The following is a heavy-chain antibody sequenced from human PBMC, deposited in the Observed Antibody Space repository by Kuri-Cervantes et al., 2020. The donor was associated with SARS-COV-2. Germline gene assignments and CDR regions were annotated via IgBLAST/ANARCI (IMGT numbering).Heavy chain of an antibody. V-gene: IGHV1-69*05. Sequence: SVKVSCKASGGTFSSYAISWVRQAPGQGLEWMGGIIPIFGTANYAQKFQGRVAMTRDTSTSTVYMELSSLRSEDTAVYYCARDFTTTIAVAGDYYYGMDVWGQGTTVTVSS. CDR3: ARDFTTTIAVAGDYYYGMDV. CDR1: GGTFSSYA. CDR2: IIPIFGTA. J-gene: IGHJ6*02. D-gene: IGHD6-19*01.